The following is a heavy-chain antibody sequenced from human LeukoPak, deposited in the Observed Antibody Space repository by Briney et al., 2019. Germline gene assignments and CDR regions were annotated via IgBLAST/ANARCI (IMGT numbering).Heavy chain of an antibody. CDR3: ASGYYDSSGRWGFEYYFDY. J-gene: IGHJ4*02. D-gene: IGHD3-22*01. Sequence: GGSLRLSCAASGFTVSSNYMSWVRQAPGKGLEWVSVIYSGGSTYYADSVKGRFTISRDNSKNTLYLQMNSLRAEDTAVYYCASGYYDSSGRWGFEYYFDYWGQGTLVTVSS. V-gene: IGHV3-66*01. CDR2: IYSGGST. CDR1: GFTVSSNY.